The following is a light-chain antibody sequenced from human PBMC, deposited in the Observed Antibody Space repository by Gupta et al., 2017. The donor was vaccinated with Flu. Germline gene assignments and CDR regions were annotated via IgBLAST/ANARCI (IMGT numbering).Light chain of an antibody. CDR1: TSNIGRHD. CDR2: KNN. CDR3: LAWDASLSGGF. J-gene: IGLJ2*01. V-gene: IGLV1-47*01. Sequence: QSVLTQSPSASGTLGQTVTISCSGGTSNIGRHDVSWYQQAPGTAPKLLIYKNNKRASGVPDRFSGSKSGTSASLAITGLRSEDEAHYVCLAWDASLSGGFFGGGTELTVL.